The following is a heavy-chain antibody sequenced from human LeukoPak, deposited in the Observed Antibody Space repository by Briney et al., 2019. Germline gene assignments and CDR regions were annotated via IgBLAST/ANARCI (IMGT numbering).Heavy chain of an antibody. CDR2: IRTKVDSYAT. CDR3: ARPSSGFHF. V-gene: IGHV3-73*01. J-gene: IGHJ4*02. D-gene: IGHD3-22*01. Sequence: PGGSLKLSCAASGFIFSDFAMHWVRQASGKGLEWVGRIRTKVDSYATTYAASVKGRFTVSRDDSKNTAYLEMNSLKSEDTAVYYCARPSSGFHFWGQGTLDTVSS. CDR1: GFIFSDFA.